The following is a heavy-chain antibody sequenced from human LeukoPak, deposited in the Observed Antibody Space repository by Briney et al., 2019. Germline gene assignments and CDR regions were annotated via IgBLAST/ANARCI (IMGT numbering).Heavy chain of an antibody. CDR1: GDSVSSNSAA. Sequence: SQTLSLTCTISGDSVSSNSAAWNWIRQSPSRGLEWLGRTYYRSKWYNDYAVSVRGRITVNPDTSKNQFSLHLNSVTPEDTAVYYCARRLTQYDCFDPWGQGILVTVSS. V-gene: IGHV6-1*01. D-gene: IGHD2-2*01. CDR3: ARRLTQYDCFDP. J-gene: IGHJ5*02. CDR2: TYYRSKWYN.